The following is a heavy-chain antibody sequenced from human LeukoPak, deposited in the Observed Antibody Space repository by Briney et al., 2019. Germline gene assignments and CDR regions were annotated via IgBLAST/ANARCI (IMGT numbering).Heavy chain of an antibody. CDR1: GGSISSYY. D-gene: IGHD3-9*01. CDR2: IYYSGST. J-gene: IGHJ3*02. V-gene: IGHV4-59*01. CDR3: ARGSNDILTGADIIWGAFDI. Sequence: PSETLSLTCTVSGGSISSYYWSWIRQPPGKGLEWIGYIYYSGSTNYNPSLKSRVTISVDTSKNQFSLKLSSVTAADTAVYYCARGSNDILTGADIIWGAFDIWGQGTMVTVSS.